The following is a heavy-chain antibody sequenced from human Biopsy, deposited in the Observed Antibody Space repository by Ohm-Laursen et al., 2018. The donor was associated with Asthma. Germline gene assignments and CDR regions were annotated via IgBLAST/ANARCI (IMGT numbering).Heavy chain of an antibody. CDR1: GFTFRRYW. V-gene: IGHV3-74*01. CDR2: INGDGTST. D-gene: IGHD3-16*02. CDR3: ANIGGDAFDI. Sequence: SLRLSCTASGFTFRRYWMHWVRQAPGKGLVWVSRINGDGTSTTYADSVTGRFTISRDNAKNMLYLQMKSLRAEDTAVYYCANIGGDAFDIWGQGTMVTVSS. J-gene: IGHJ3*02.